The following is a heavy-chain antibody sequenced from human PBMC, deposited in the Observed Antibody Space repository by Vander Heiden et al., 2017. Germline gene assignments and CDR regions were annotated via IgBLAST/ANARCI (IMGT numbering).Heavy chain of an antibody. V-gene: IGHV6-1*01. J-gene: IGHJ4*02. Sequence: QVQLQQSGPGLVKPSQTLPLPCAISGDTVSSNSAAWNWIRQSPSRGVEWLGRTYYRSKSSNDYAVSVKSRMTITPDTSKNQFSLQLNSVTPEDTAVYYCARSWPRYFDYWGQGILVTVSS. CDR1: GDTVSSNSAA. CDR3: ARSWPRYFDY. CDR2: TYYRSKSSN. D-gene: IGHD6-13*01.